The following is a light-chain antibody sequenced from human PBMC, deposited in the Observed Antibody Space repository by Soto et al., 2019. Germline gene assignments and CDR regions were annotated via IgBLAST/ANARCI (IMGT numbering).Light chain of an antibody. CDR1: TSNIGSNA. CDR2: SNN. J-gene: IGLJ3*02. CDR3: AAWDDSLNGPV. Sequence: QSVLTQPPSASGTPGQTVTISCSGSTSNIGSNAVHWYQHLPGTAPKLLMYSNNQRPSGVPDRFSGFKSDTSASLAISGLQAEDEAEYYCAAWDDSLNGPVFGGGTKLTVL. V-gene: IGLV1-44*01.